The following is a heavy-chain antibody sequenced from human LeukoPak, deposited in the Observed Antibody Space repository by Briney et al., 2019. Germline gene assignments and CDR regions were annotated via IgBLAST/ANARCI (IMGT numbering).Heavy chain of an antibody. V-gene: IGHV3-23*01. CDR3: VAYYGSGRSAD. D-gene: IGHD3-10*01. CDR1: GFTFSSYA. CDR2: ISGSGSNT. J-gene: IGHJ4*02. Sequence: GGSLRLSCAASGFTFSSYAMSWVRQAPGKGLEWVSAISGSGSNTYFADSVRGRFAISRDNSKNTLYLQMSSLRADDTAIYYCVAYYGSGRSADWGQGTLVTVSS.